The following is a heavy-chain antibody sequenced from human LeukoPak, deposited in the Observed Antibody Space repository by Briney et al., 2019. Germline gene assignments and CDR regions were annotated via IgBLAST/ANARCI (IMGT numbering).Heavy chain of an antibody. V-gene: IGHV4-39*07. CDR1: GGSISSSNYY. Sequence: SETLFLTCTVSGGSISSSNYYWGWIRQPPGKGLEWIGSIYYSGSTYYNPSLKSRVTISVDTSKNQFSLKLSSVTAADTAVYYCARAHSVAGTNPWGQGTLVTVSS. CDR3: ARAHSVAGTNP. CDR2: IYYSGST. J-gene: IGHJ5*02. D-gene: IGHD6-19*01.